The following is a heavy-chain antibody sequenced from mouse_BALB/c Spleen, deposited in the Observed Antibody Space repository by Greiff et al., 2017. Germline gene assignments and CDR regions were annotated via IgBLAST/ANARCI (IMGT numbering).Heavy chain of an antibody. CDR2: IDPANGNT. J-gene: IGHJ3*01. CDR3: AIDDDYDGFAY. Sequence: EVQLQQSGAELVKPGASVKLSCTASGFNIKDTYMHWVKQRPEQGLEWIGRIDPANGNTKYDPKFQGKPTITADTSSNTAYLQLSSLTSEDTAVYYGAIDDDYDGFAYWGQGTVVTVSA. V-gene: IGHV14-3*02. CDR1: GFNIKDTY. D-gene: IGHD2-4*01.